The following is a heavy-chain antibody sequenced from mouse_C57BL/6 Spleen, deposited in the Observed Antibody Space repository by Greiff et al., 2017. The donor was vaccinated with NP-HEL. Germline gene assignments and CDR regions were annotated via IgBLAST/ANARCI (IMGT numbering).Heavy chain of an antibody. J-gene: IGHJ3*01. V-gene: IGHV2-3*01. CDR1: GFSLTSYG. Sequence: VKLVESGPGLVAPSQSLSITCTVSGFSLTSYGVSWVRQPPGKGLEWLGVIWGDGSTNYHSALISRLSISKDNSKSQVFLKLNSLQTDDTATYYWAKGGDSSGYVWFAYWGQGTLVTVSA. CDR3: AKGGDSSGYVWFAY. CDR2: IWGDGST. D-gene: IGHD3-2*02.